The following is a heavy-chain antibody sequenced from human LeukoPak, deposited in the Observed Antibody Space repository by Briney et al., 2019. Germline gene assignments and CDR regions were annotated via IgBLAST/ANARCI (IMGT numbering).Heavy chain of an antibody. D-gene: IGHD3-22*01. CDR3: AKGPYYDSRGYIQPEYFQH. V-gene: IGHV3-74*01. J-gene: IGHJ1*01. CDR2: INSDGSRT. Sequence: GGSLRLSCAASGFTFSSYWMHWVRQAPGKGLVWVSRINSDGSRTSYADSVKGRFTISRDNAKNTVFLQMNSLRAEDTAVYYCAKGPYYDSRGYIQPEYFQHWGQGTLVTVSS. CDR1: GFTFSSYW.